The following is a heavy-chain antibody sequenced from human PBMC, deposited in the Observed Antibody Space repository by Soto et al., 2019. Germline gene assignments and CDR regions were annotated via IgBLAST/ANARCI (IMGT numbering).Heavy chain of an antibody. J-gene: IGHJ4*02. CDR3: ASRVLRAVFGFVTTPAIYLDF. V-gene: IGHV2-5*02. CDR2: IYGDDVK. CDR1: GFSLTSSGVG. D-gene: IGHD3-3*01. Sequence: QITLNVSGPTVVRPTETRTLTCRFSGFSLTSSGVGVGWLRLSPGNAPVGLALIYGDDVKRYSASLKSRLTITKDTSKNQVVLTVSDSDPTDTATYYWASRVLRAVFGFVTTPAIYLDFWGQVTPVAASA.